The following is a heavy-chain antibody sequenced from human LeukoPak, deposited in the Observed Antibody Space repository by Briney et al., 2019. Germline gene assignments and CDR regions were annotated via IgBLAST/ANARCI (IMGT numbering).Heavy chain of an antibody. CDR3: ARLTVTTTSDYFDY. CDR2: IYSGDST. Sequence: GGSLRLSCAASALTVSSNYMSWVRQAPGKGLQCVSLIYSGDSTYYADSVKGRFTISRDKSKNTLSLQMNSLRAEDTAVYYCARLTVTTTSDYFDYWGQGTLVTVST. J-gene: IGHJ4*02. CDR1: ALTVSSNY. V-gene: IGHV3-53*01. D-gene: IGHD4-17*01.